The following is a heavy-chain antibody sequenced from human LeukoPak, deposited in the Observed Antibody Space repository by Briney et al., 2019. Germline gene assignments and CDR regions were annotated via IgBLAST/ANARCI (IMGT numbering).Heavy chain of an antibody. CDR1: GFTFSSYG. CDR3: AKDRNCGGDCYYFDY. D-gene: IGHD2-21*02. CDR2: ISYDGSNK. V-gene: IGHV3-30*18. J-gene: IGHJ4*02. Sequence: PGGSLRLSCAASGFTFSSYGMHWVRQAPGKGLEWVAVISYDGSNKYYADSVKGRFTISRDNSKNTLYLQMNSLRAEDTVVYYCAKDRNCGGDCYYFDYWGQGTLVTVSS.